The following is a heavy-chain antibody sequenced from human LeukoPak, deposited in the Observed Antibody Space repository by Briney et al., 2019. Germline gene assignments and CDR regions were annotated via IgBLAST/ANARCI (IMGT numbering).Heavy chain of an antibody. CDR3: ARTPPYCSGGSCYAPFDY. CDR1: GYTFTSYD. V-gene: IGHV1-8*01. D-gene: IGHD2-15*01. Sequence: ASVKVSCKASGYTFTSYDINWVRQATGQGLEWMGWMNPNSGNTGYAQKFQGRVTMTRNTSISTAYMELSSLRSEDTAVYYCARTPPYCSGGSCYAPFDYWGQGTLVTVSS. J-gene: IGHJ4*02. CDR2: MNPNSGNT.